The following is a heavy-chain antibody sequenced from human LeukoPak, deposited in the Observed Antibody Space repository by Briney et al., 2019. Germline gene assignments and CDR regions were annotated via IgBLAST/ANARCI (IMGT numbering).Heavy chain of an antibody. Sequence: GGSLRLACAASGFTFDDYGMSWVRQAPGKGLEWVSGINWNGGSTGYADSVKGRFTISRDNAKNSLYLQMNSLRAEDTALYYCARDSYYYDSSGYQNDYWGQGTLVTVSS. CDR1: GFTFDDYG. CDR2: INWNGGST. V-gene: IGHV3-20*04. D-gene: IGHD3-22*01. CDR3: ARDSYYYDSSGYQNDY. J-gene: IGHJ4*02.